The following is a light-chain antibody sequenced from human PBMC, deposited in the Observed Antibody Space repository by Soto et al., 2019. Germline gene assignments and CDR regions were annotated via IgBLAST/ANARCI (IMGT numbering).Light chain of an antibody. CDR3: QQYNNWPPIT. Sequence: EIVMTQSPATLSVSPGERATLSCRSSQSVSGNLAWYQQIPGQAPRLHLYGASTRATGIPARFSGSGSGTEFTLTISSLQSEDFAVYYCQQYNNWPPITFGQGTRLEIK. J-gene: IGKJ5*01. CDR2: GAS. V-gene: IGKV3-15*01. CDR1: QSVSGN.